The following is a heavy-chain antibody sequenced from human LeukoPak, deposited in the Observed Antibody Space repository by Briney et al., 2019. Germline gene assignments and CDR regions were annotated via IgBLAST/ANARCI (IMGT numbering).Heavy chain of an antibody. Sequence: KAGGSLRLSCAASGFTFSSYSMNWVRQDPGKGLEWVSSISSSSTYIYYADSVKGRFTISRDNAKNSLYLQMNSLRAEDTAVYCCAVLDSSGFPDYWGQGTLVTVSS. CDR2: ISSSSTYI. J-gene: IGHJ4*02. V-gene: IGHV3-21*01. D-gene: IGHD3-22*01. CDR1: GFTFSSYS. CDR3: AVLDSSGFPDY.